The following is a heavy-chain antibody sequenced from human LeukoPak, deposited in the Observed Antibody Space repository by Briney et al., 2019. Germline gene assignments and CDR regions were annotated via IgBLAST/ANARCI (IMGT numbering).Heavy chain of an antibody. Sequence: SQTLSLTCTVSGGSISSAAYYLSWIRHHPRNGLECNGYIYYGGSTYYKASVKSRVTISVDTSKNQFSLKLSSVTAADTAVYYCARGSSTSGNWFDPWGQGNLVTVSA. CDR3: ARGSSTSGNWFDP. CDR2: IYYGGST. D-gene: IGHD2-2*01. CDR1: GGSISSAAYY. V-gene: IGHV4-31*03. J-gene: IGHJ5*02.